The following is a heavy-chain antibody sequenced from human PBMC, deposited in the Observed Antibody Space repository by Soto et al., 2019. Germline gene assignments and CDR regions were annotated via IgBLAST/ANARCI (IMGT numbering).Heavy chain of an antibody. V-gene: IGHV4-59*13. Sequence: SETLSLTCTISGGSFGTNYWSWIRQAPGKGLEWIGYTYHTGSTKYNPSLKRRATISVDTPKNQFSLTLKSAAAADTAVYYCATDSAGRGPFDPWGQGILVTVS. CDR1: GGSFGTNY. J-gene: IGHJ5*02. CDR3: ATDSAGRGPFDP. CDR2: TYHTGST. D-gene: IGHD3-10*01.